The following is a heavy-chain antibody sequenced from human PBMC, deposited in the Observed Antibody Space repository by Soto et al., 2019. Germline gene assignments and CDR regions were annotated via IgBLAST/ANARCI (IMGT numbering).Heavy chain of an antibody. V-gene: IGHV1-69*01. CDR3: ARRGDSYGQHYYYYYGMDV. Sequence: QVQLVQSGDEVKKPGSSVKFSCKASGGTFSSYAISWVRQAPGQGPEWMGGIIPIFGTSNYAQKFQGRVTITADDSTSTDYMGLSSLRSEDTAVYYCARRGDSYGQHYYYYYGMDVWGQGTTVTVSS. J-gene: IGHJ6*02. D-gene: IGHD5-18*01. CDR1: GGTFSSYA. CDR2: IIPIFGTS.